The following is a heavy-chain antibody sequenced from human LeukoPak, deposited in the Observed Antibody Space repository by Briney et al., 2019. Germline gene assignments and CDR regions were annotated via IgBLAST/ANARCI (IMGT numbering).Heavy chain of an antibody. CDR1: GFTFSNYA. J-gene: IGHJ4*02. CDR3: AKRITLITSPYFDH. CDR2: FGGDGVNT. Sequence: GGSLRLSCAASGFTFSNYAMSWVRQAPGKGLEWFSTFGGDGVNTYYADSVKGRFTISRDNSKNTLYLQMNSLRAEDTAVYYCAKRITLITSPYFDHWGQGTLVIVSS. V-gene: IGHV3-23*01. D-gene: IGHD3-22*01.